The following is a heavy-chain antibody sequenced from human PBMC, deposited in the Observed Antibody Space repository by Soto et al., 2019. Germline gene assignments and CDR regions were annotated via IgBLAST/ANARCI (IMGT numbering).Heavy chain of an antibody. CDR2: INAGNGNT. J-gene: IGHJ4*02. CDR3: ARSVVVPAAPDY. V-gene: IGHV1-3*01. Sequence: ASVKVSCKASGYTFTSYGMHWVRQAPGQRLEWMGWINAGNGNTKYSQKFQGRVTITRDTSASTAYMELSSLRSEDTAVYYCARSVVVPAAPDYWGQGTLVTVSS. CDR1: GYTFTSYG. D-gene: IGHD2-2*01.